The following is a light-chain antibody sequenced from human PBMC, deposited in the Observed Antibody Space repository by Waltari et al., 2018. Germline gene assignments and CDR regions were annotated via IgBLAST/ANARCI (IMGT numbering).Light chain of an antibody. CDR1: QAIRND. V-gene: IGKV1-6*01. J-gene: IGKJ1*01. CDR3: LQDNSFPWT. Sequence: IQMTQSPSSLSTSVGDRVTITCRASQAIRNDLGWYQQKPGEAPKLLIYAASTLQSWVPSRFSGSGFGTDFTLTISRLQPEDIATYYCLQDNSFPWTFGQGTKVDIK. CDR2: AAS.